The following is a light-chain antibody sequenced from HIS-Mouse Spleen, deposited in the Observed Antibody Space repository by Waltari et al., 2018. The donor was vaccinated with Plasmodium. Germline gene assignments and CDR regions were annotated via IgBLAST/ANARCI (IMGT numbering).Light chain of an antibody. CDR3: YSTDSSGNHRV. CDR2: EYS. Sequence: SYELTQPPSVSVSPGQTARITCSGDALPKKYAYCYQQKSGQTHVLVIYEYSKRPSGFPERFSGSSLGTMAILTISVAQVEDEADYYFYSTDSSGNHRVFGGGIKLTVL. CDR1: ALPKKY. J-gene: IGLJ3*02. V-gene: IGLV3-10*01.